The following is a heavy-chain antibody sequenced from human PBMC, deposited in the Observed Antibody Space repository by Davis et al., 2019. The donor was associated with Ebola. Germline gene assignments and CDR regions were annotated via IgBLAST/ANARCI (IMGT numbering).Heavy chain of an antibody. D-gene: IGHD1-26*01. CDR2: INTNTGNP. CDR1: GYTFTSYA. Sequence: ASVQVSCKASGYTFTSYAMNWVRQAPGQGLEWMGWINTNTGNPTYAQGFTGRFVFSLDTSVSTAYLQISSLKAEDTAVYYCARDHGCDLLFYFDFWGQGTLVTVSS. CDR3: ARDHGCDLLFYFDF. V-gene: IGHV7-4-1*02. J-gene: IGHJ4*02.